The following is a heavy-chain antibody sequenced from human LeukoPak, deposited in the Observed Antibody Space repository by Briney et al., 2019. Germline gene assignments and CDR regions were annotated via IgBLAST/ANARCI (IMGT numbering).Heavy chain of an antibody. V-gene: IGHV4-59*02. CDR3: ARETDSSGYSTFDY. Sequence: SETLSLTCTVSGGSVTDYYWSWIRQPPGKGLEWIGYIYYSGSTNYNPSLKSRVTISVDTSKNQFSLKLSSVTAADTAVYYCARETDSSGYSTFDYWGQGTLVTVSS. CDR2: IYYSGST. J-gene: IGHJ4*02. D-gene: IGHD3-22*01. CDR1: GGSVTDYY.